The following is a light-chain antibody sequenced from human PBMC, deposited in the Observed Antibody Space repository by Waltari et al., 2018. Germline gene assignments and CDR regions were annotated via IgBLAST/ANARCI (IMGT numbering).Light chain of an antibody. V-gene: IGKV4-1*01. CDR3: QQYYRSRT. J-gene: IGKJ1*01. CDR1: QSVFYRSDNKNY. Sequence: DIVMTQTPDSLAVSLGERATLDCKSSQSVFYRSDNKNYLAWYQHKPGQPPKLLFYWASTRESGVPDRFSASGSGTDFTLTINNRQAEDVAVYYCQQYYRSRTFGQGTKVEIK. CDR2: WAS.